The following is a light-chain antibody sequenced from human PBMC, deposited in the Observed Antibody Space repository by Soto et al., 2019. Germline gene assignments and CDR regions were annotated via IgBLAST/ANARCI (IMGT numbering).Light chain of an antibody. Sequence: EIVLTQSPGTLSLSQGETATLSFRASQTVGTNFLAWYQQKPGQAPRLLMFGTSNRATDIPDRFGGSGSGTDFTLTISRLEPEDVAVYYCQHYSRTLPWTFGQGTRWIS. J-gene: IGKJ1*01. CDR3: QHYSRTLPWT. V-gene: IGKV3-20*01. CDR2: GTS. CDR1: QTVGTNF.